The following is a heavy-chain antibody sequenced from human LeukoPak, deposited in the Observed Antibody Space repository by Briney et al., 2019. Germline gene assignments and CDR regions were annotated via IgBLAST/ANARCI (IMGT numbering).Heavy chain of an antibody. CDR1: GFTLTSYG. Sequence: GGSLRLSCAASGFTLTSYGMHWVRQSPGKGLVWVSHINHDGSLGNYADSVKGRFTISRDIAKNTLYLQMNSLGADDTAMYYCTRDVFSLGDSWGQGPLVTVSS. CDR2: INHDGSLG. CDR3: TRDVFSLGDS. J-gene: IGHJ4*02. D-gene: IGHD2/OR15-2a*01. V-gene: IGHV3-74*01.